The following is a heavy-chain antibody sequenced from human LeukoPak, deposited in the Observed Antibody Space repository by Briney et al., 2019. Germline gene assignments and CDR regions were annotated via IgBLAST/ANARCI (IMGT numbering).Heavy chain of an antibody. Sequence: ASVKVSCKASGYTFPSYDINWVRQPTGQGIEWMGWMNPISGNTGYAKKFQGRVTITRDNSINTAYMDLTNLRSEDTAVYYCARGQSGRRFLADYWGQGTLVTVSS. CDR3: ARGQSGRRFLADY. D-gene: IGHD3-3*01. J-gene: IGHJ4*02. V-gene: IGHV1-8*01. CDR2: MNPISGNT. CDR1: GYTFPSYD.